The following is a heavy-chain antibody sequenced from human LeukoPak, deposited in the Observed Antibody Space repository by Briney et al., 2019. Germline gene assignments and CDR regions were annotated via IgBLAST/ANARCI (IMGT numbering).Heavy chain of an antibody. CDR2: ISGSGGST. V-gene: IGHV3-23*01. CDR1: GFTFSSYA. D-gene: IGHD1-1*01. J-gene: IGHJ4*02. CDR3: AKSGTSRDY. Sequence: GESLRLSCAASGFTFSSYAMTWVRQAPGKGLEWVSGISGSGGSTYYADSVKGRFTISRDNSKNTLYLQMNTLRADDTAVYYCAKSGTSRDYWGQGTLVTVSS.